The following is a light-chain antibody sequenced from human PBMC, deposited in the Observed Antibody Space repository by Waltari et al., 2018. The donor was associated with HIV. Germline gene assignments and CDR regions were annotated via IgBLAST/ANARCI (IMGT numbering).Light chain of an antibody. J-gene: IGLJ3*02. Sequence: QSALTQPASVSGSPGQSITISCPGTSSDVGGYNYVPWYQQHPGKAPKLMIYEVSNRPSGVSNRFSGSKSGNTASLTISGLQAEDEADYYCSSYTSSSTWVFGGGTKLTVL. CDR3: SSYTSSSTWV. CDR1: SSDVGGYNY. CDR2: EVS. V-gene: IGLV2-14*01.